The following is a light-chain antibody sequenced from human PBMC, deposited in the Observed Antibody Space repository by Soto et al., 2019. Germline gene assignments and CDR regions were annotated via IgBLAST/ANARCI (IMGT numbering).Light chain of an antibody. Sequence: EIVLTQSPATLSLSPGERATLSCRASQSVSSYLAWYQQKPGQAPRLLIYDASNRATGIPARFSGSVSGTDFTLTISSLEPEDLAVYYCQQRSNWPLTFGGRTKVEIK. V-gene: IGKV3-11*01. CDR2: DAS. CDR3: QQRSNWPLT. CDR1: QSVSSY. J-gene: IGKJ4*01.